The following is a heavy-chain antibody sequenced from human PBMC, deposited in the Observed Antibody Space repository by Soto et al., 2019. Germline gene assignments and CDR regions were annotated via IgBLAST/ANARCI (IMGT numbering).Heavy chain of an antibody. Sequence: SETLSLTCTVSGGSISSGGYYWSWIRQHPGKGLEWIGYIYYSGSTYYNPSLKSRVTISVDTSKNQFSLKLSSVTAADTAVYYCAGRIAVARTDSVDYWGQGTLVTLSS. CDR2: IYYSGST. J-gene: IGHJ4*02. CDR1: GGSISSGGYY. D-gene: IGHD6-19*01. CDR3: AGRIAVARTDSVDY. V-gene: IGHV4-31*03.